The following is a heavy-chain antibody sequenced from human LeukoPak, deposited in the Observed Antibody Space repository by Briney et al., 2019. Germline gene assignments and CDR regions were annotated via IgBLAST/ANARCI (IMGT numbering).Heavy chain of an antibody. V-gene: IGHV1-69*13. J-gene: IGHJ4*02. CDR3: ARAYYYGSGSYLLFDY. Sequence: SVKVSCKASGGTFSSYAISWVRQAPGQGLEWMGGIIPIFGTANYAQKFQGRVTITADESTSTAYMELSSLRSEDTAVYYCARAYYYGSGSYLLFDYWGQGTLVTVSS. CDR2: IIPIFGTA. D-gene: IGHD3-10*01. CDR1: GGTFSSYA.